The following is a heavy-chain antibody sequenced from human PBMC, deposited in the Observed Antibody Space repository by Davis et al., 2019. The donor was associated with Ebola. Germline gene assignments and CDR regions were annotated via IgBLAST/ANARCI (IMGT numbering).Heavy chain of an antibody. V-gene: IGHV4-59*11. CDR1: GGSISSHY. Sequence: SETLSLTCTVSGGSISSHYWSWIRQPPGKGLEWIGYMYYSGSSNYNPSLKSRVTISVDTSKNQFSLKLSSVTAADTAVYYCARGRQCTGGVCYKLVMDVWGQGTTVTVSS. J-gene: IGHJ6*02. D-gene: IGHD2-8*02. CDR2: MYYSGSS. CDR3: ARGRQCTGGVCYKLVMDV.